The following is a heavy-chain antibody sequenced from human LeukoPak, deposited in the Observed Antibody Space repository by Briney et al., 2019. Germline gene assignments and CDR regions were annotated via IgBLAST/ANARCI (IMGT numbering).Heavy chain of an antibody. CDR3: ARGPSEYFDFIIGYDY. J-gene: IGHJ4*02. CDR1: GYTFTGYY. V-gene: IGHV1-2*02. D-gene: IGHD3-3*01. Sequence: ASVKVSCKAPGYTFTGYYIHWVRQAPGQGLEYMGWIIPNSGATNYAQKFQGRVTMTRGTSISTAYLELSRLRSDDTAVYYCARGPSEYFDFIIGYDYWGQGTLVTVSS. CDR2: IIPNSGAT.